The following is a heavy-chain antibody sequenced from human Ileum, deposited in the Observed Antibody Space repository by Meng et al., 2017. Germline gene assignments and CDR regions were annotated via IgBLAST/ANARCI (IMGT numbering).Heavy chain of an antibody. V-gene: IGHV1-2*06. Sequence: ASVKVSCKASGYTFTGYYMHWARQAPGQGLEWMGRINPNSGGTNYAQKFQGRVTMTRDTSISTAYMELSRLRSDDTAVYYCARDPYYDSSGYYVGWFDPWGQGTLVTVSS. CDR3: ARDPYYDSSGYYVGWFDP. CDR1: GYTFTGYY. J-gene: IGHJ5*02. D-gene: IGHD3-22*01. CDR2: INPNSGGT.